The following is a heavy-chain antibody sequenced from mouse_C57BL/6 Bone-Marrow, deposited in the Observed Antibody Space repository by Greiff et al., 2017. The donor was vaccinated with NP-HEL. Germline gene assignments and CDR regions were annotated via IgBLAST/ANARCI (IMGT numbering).Heavy chain of an antibody. V-gene: IGHV5-17*01. J-gene: IGHJ4*01. D-gene: IGHD2-5*01. CDR1: GFTFSDYG. CDR2: ISSGSSTI. Sequence: EVKLVESGGGLVKPGGSLKLSRAASGFTFSDYGMHWVRQAPEKGLEWVAYISSGSSTIYYADTVKGRFTISRDNAKNTLFLQMTSLRSEDTAMYYCASAYYSNYDAMDYWGQGTSVTVSS. CDR3: ASAYYSNYDAMDY.